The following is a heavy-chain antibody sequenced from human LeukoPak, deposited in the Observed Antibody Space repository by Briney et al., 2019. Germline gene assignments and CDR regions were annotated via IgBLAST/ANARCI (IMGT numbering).Heavy chain of an antibody. CDR1: GGSISSYY. V-gene: IGHV4-4*07. CDR2: IYTSGST. D-gene: IGHD3-9*01. Sequence: MASETLSLTCTVSGGSISSYYWSWIRQPAGKGLEWIGRIYTSGSTNYNPSLKSRVTMSVDTSKNQFSLKLSSVTAADTAVYYCARGRYFDGWRGFDYWGQGTLVTVSS. CDR3: ARGRYFDGWRGFDY. J-gene: IGHJ4*02.